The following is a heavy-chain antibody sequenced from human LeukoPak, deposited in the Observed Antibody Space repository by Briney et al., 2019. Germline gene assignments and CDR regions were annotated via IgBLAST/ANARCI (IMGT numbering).Heavy chain of an antibody. V-gene: IGHV4-39*07. CDR1: GGSISSSSYY. CDR3: ARESLIVEAGTNAFDI. D-gene: IGHD6-19*01. Sequence: SGTLSLTCTVSGGSISSSSYYWGWIRQPPGKGLEWIGFISYSGSPSYNPSLKSRVTISVDTSKIQFSLKLSSVTAADTAVYYCARESLIVEAGTNAFDIWGQGTMVIVSS. CDR2: ISYSGSP. J-gene: IGHJ3*02.